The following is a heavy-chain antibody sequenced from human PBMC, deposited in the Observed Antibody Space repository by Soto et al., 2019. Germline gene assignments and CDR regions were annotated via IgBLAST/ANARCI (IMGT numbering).Heavy chain of an antibody. D-gene: IGHD3-9*01. Sequence: GGSLRLSCAASGFTFSIYSMNWVRQAPGKGLEWVSSISSSTGYIYYADSVKGRFTISRDNAKNTLYLQMNSLRAEDTAVYYCARPDILTGYSPADYGMDVWGQGTTVTVSS. J-gene: IGHJ6*02. CDR1: GFTFSIYS. CDR3: ARPDILTGYSPADYGMDV. CDR2: ISSSTGYI. V-gene: IGHV3-21*01.